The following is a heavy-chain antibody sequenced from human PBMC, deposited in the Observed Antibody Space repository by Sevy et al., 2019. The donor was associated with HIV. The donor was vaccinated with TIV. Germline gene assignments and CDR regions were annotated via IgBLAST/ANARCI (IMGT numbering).Heavy chain of an antibody. D-gene: IGHD3-22*01. V-gene: IGHV1-18*04. CDR3: ASSAPYYYERREDAFDI. CDR2: ISAYNGNK. Sequence: ASVKVSCKASGYTFTSYGISWVRQAPGQGLEWMGWISAYNGNKSYAQKLQGRVTMTTDTSTSTAYMELRSLRSDDTAVYYCASSAPYYYERREDAFDIWGQGTMVTVSS. CDR1: GYTFTSYG. J-gene: IGHJ3*02.